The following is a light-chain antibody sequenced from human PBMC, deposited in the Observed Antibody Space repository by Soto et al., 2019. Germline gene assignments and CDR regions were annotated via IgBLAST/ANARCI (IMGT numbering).Light chain of an antibody. V-gene: IGKV1-5*01. Sequence: DIQMTQSPSTLSASVGDRVTISCRASQSISSWLAWYQQKPGKAPKLLIYDASSLESGVPSRFSGSGSGTEFTLTISSPQPDDFATYYCQQYNSYSRTFGQGTKVDI. CDR3: QQYNSYSRT. CDR2: DAS. CDR1: QSISSW. J-gene: IGKJ1*01.